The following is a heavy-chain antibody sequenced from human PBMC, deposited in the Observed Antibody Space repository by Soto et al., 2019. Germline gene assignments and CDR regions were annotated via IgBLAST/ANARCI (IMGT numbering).Heavy chain of an antibody. CDR1: GGSISSGGYS. CDR3: ARAPTADCSSTSCYSAYFDY. D-gene: IGHD2-2*01. J-gene: IGHJ4*02. Sequence: SETLSLTCAVSGGSISSGGYSWSRIRQPPGKGREWIGYIYHSGSTYYNPSLKSRVTISVDRSKNQFSLKLSSVTAADTAVYYCARAPTADCSSTSCYSAYFDYWGQGTLVTV. CDR2: IYHSGST. V-gene: IGHV4-30-2*01.